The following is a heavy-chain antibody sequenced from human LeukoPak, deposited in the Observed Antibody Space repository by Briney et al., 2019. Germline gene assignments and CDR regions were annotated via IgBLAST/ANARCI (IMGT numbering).Heavy chain of an antibody. V-gene: IGHV3-7*01. J-gene: IGHJ4*02. CDR3: ASGRQLGY. Sequence: QAGGSLRLSCAASGFTFSSYWMSWARQAPGKGREWVANIKQDGSEKYYVDSVKGRFTISRDNAKNSLYLQMNGLRAEDTALYYCASGRQLGYWGQGTLVTVSS. CDR1: GFTFSSYW. CDR2: IKQDGSEK. D-gene: IGHD3-16*01.